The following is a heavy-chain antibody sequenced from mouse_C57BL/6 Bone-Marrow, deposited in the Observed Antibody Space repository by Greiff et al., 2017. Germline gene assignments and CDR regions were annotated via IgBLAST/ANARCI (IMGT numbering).Heavy chain of an antibody. Sequence: QVHVKQPGAELVKPGASVKLSCKASGYTFTNYWMHWVKQRPGQGLEWIGMMHPNGGSPDYNEKFKSEATLSVDKSSRTSYMEFSSLTSENSAVYYGARSYDYDDSTMDYWGQGTSVTVSS. CDR3: ARSYDYDDSTMDY. CDR2: MHPNGGSP. V-gene: IGHV1-64*01. D-gene: IGHD2-4*01. CDR1: GYTFTNYW. J-gene: IGHJ4*01.